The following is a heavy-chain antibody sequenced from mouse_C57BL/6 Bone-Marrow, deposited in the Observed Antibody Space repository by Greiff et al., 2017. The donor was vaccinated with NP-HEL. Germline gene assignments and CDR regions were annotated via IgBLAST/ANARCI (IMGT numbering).Heavy chain of an antibody. CDR2: ISDGGSYT. CDR3: ARDRSNYGFDY. D-gene: IGHD2-5*01. CDR1: GFTFSSYA. J-gene: IGHJ2*01. Sequence: EVQGVESGGGLVKPGGSLKLSCAASGFTFSSYAMSWVRQTPEKRLEWVATISDGGSYTYYPDNVKGRFTISRDNAKNNLYLQMSHLKSEDTAMYYCARDRSNYGFDYWGQGTTLTVSS. V-gene: IGHV5-4*01.